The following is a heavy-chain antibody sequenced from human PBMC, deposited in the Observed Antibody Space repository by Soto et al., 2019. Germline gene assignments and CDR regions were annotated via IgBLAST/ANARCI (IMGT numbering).Heavy chain of an antibody. CDR2: INDSGGST. J-gene: IGHJ4*02. CDR1: GFPFASYA. CDR3: AKGSRGYYGSSNYYYFDY. V-gene: IGHV3-23*01. Sequence: EVQLLESGEGLGKPGGPMSLSGAAPGFPFASYARTWVRQAPGKGLEWAPVINDSGGSTNHADSVKGRLTISRDNSKNTLFLQMNTLRAEDTAVYYCAKGSRGYYGSSNYYYFDYWGQGTLVTVSS. D-gene: IGHD3-22*01.